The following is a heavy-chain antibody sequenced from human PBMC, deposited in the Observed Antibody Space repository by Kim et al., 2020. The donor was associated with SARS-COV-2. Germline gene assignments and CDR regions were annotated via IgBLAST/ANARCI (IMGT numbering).Heavy chain of an antibody. D-gene: IGHD6-13*01. J-gene: IGHJ6*02. Sequence: SVKVSCKASGGTFSSYAISWVRQAPGQGLEWMGGIIPIFGTANYAQKFQGRVTITADESTSTAYMELSSLRSEDTAVYYCARAIAAARTYYYGMDVWGQGTTVTVSS. CDR1: GGTFSSYA. CDR3: ARAIAAARTYYYGMDV. CDR2: IIPIFGTA. V-gene: IGHV1-69*13.